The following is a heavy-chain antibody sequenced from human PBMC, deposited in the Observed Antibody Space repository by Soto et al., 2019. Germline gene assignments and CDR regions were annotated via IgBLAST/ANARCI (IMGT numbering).Heavy chain of an antibody. CDR2: ISGGGETI. D-gene: IGHD3-10*01. CDR3: ASDPYYYASGY. Sequence: QVHLVQSGGGLVRPGGSLRLSCAASGFIFSDLYMTWSRQAPGKGLEWLSYISGGGETIHYADSVKGRFTVSRDNARRSLYLQMNSLRAEDTAVYYCASDPYYYASGYWGQGTLVTVSS. CDR1: GFIFSDLY. J-gene: IGHJ4*02. V-gene: IGHV3-11*01.